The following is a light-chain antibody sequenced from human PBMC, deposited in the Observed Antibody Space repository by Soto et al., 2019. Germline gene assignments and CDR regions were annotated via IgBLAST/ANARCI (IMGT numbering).Light chain of an antibody. CDR2: RNN. CDR3: AAWDDSLSGVV. V-gene: IGLV1-47*01. J-gene: IGLJ2*01. Sequence: QAVVTQPPSASGTPGQRVTISCSGSSSNIGSNYVYWYQQLPGTAPKLLIYRNNQRPSGVPDRFSGSKSGTSASLAISGLXSEDEADYYCAAWDDSLSGVVFGGGTQLTVL. CDR1: SSNIGSNY.